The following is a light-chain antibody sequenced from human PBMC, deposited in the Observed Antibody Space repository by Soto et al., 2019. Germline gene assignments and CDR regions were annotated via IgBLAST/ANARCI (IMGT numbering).Light chain of an antibody. V-gene: IGKV1-5*03. J-gene: IGKJ1*01. Sequence: DVQMTQSPSTLSASVGDRVTITCRASQTISSWLAWYQQKPGKAPKLLIYKASTLKSGVPSRFSGSGYGTEFNLTISSLQTDDFATYYCQHYNSYSEAFGQGTKVDIK. CDR1: QTISSW. CDR3: QHYNSYSEA. CDR2: KAS.